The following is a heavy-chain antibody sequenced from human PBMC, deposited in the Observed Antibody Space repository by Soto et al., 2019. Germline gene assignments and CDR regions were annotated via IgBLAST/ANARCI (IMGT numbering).Heavy chain of an antibody. J-gene: IGHJ4*02. Sequence: GGSLRLSCAASGFTFSSYSMNWVRQAPGKGLEWVSSISNSSSYIYYADSVKGRFTISRDNAKNSLYLQMNSLRAEDTAVYYCARVNYYDFWSGYYTSPIYFDYWGQGTLVTVSS. D-gene: IGHD3-3*01. CDR3: ARVNYYDFWSGYYTSPIYFDY. V-gene: IGHV3-21*01. CDR2: ISNSSSYI. CDR1: GFTFSSYS.